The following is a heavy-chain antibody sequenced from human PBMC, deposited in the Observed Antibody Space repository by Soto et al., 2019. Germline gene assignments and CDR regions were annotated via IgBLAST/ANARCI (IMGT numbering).Heavy chain of an antibody. Sequence: ASVKVSCKASGFTFTSSAVQWVRQARGQRLEWIGWIVVGSGNTNYAQKFQERVTITRDMSTSTAYMELSSLRSEDTAVYYCAAFRPNYYDSSGYYNPPDYWGQGT. CDR2: IVVGSGNT. CDR1: GFTFTSSA. V-gene: IGHV1-58*01. J-gene: IGHJ4*02. CDR3: AAFRPNYYDSSGYYNPPDY. D-gene: IGHD3-22*01.